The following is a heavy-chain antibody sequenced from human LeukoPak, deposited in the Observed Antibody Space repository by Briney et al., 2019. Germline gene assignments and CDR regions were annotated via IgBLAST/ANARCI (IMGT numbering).Heavy chain of an antibody. Sequence: ASVKVSCKASGGTFSSYAISWVRQAPGQGLEWMGRIIPILGIATYAQKFQGRVTITADKSTSTAYMELSSLRSEDTAVYYCVWGSGSYPVYGMDVWGQGTTVTVSS. D-gene: IGHD3-10*01. J-gene: IGHJ6*02. V-gene: IGHV1-69*04. CDR3: VWGSGSYPVYGMDV. CDR1: GGTFSSYA. CDR2: IIPILGIA.